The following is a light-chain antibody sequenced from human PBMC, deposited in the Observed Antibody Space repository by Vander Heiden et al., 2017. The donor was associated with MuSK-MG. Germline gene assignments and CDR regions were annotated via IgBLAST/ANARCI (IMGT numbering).Light chain of an antibody. CDR1: KRIDTW. CDR2: KAS. V-gene: IGKV1-5*03. Sequence: DIRTTKSPSTLSASVGDRVTITRRASKRIDTWLAWYRQKPGKAPKLLIYKASSLENGVPSGFRGSGSGTEFTLNIDNLRPDDLATYYCQKYNRYHVTFGQGTKVEIK. J-gene: IGKJ1*01. CDR3: QKYNRYHVT.